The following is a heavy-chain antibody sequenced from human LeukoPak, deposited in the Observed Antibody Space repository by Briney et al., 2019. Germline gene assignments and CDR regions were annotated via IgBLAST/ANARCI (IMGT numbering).Heavy chain of an antibody. CDR1: GGSISSSNW. D-gene: IGHD3-9*01. V-gene: IGHV4-4*02. Sequence: SGTLSLTCAVSGGSISSSNWWSWVRQPPGKGLEWIGEIYHSGSTNYNPSLKSRVTVSVDKSKNQFSLNLSSVTTADTAVYYCATREGGTIFLDYWGQGTLVTVSS. CDR3: ATREGGTIFLDY. J-gene: IGHJ4*02. CDR2: IYHSGST.